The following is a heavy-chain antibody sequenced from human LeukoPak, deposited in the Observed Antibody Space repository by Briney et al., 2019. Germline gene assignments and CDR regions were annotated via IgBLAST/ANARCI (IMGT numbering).Heavy chain of an antibody. V-gene: IGHV4-34*01. J-gene: IGHJ4*02. CDR1: GGSLSGFH. CDR2: INDRRDA. CDR3: ARSEVNSSGYWVILY. D-gene: IGHD3-22*01. Sequence: SETLSLTCDVDGGSLSGFHWSWIRQSARKRLEWIGEINDRRDANYNPSLETRVDISVDMSKNRFSLKMNSVTAADTAVYYCARSEVNSSGYWVILYWGQGTLVTVSS.